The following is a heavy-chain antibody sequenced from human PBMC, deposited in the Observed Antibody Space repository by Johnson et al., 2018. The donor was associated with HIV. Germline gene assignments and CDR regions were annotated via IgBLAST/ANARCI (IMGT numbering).Heavy chain of an antibody. Sequence: VQLVESGGGVVQPGRSLRLSCAASGFTFSSYGMHWVRQTPGKGLEWVSAISGSGGSTYYADSVKGRFTISRDNSKNTLYLQMNSLRAEDTAVYYCAAYGSGDGEAFDIWGQGTMVTVSS. D-gene: IGHD3-10*01. CDR3: AAYGSGDGEAFDI. CDR1: GFTFSSYG. J-gene: IGHJ3*02. CDR2: ISGSGGST. V-gene: IGHV3-23*04.